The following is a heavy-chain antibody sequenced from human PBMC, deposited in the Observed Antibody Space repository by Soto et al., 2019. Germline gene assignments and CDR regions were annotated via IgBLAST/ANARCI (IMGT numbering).Heavy chain of an antibody. D-gene: IGHD3-22*01. CDR1: GYTFTSYY. Sequence: GASVKVSCKASGYTFTSYYMHWVRQAPGQGLEWMGIINPSGGSTSYAQRFQGRVTMTRDTSTSTVYMELSSLRSEDTAVYYCARDHGMGYYDIGGGDAFDIWGPGTMVTVSS. V-gene: IGHV1-46*01. CDR2: INPSGGST. J-gene: IGHJ3*02. CDR3: ARDHGMGYYDIGGGDAFDI.